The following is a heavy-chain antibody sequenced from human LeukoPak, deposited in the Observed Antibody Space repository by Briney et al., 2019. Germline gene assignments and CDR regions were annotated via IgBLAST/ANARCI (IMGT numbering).Heavy chain of an antibody. Sequence: GGSLRLSCAASGFTVSSNYMSWVRQAPGKGLEWVSVIYSGGSTYYADSVKGRFTISRDNSKNTLYLQMNSLRAEDTAVYYCARGKRWLQGGFYFDYWGQGTLVTVSS. CDR1: GFTVSSNY. V-gene: IGHV3-53*01. J-gene: IGHJ4*02. CDR3: ARGKRWLQGGFYFDY. D-gene: IGHD5-24*01. CDR2: IYSGGST.